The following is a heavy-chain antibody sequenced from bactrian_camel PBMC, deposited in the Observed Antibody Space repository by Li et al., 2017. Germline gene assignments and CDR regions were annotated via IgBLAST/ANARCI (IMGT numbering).Heavy chain of an antibody. V-gene: IGHV3S1*01. CDR1: GYAFSSVC. CDR3: AARGPYCYTKLSVRDFIY. Sequence: HVQLVESGGGSVQAGGSLRLSCVASGYAFSSVCMGWFRQAPGKEREGVAAIATGSGNTYYADSMKGRFTISHDNAKNTLYLQMDSLKPEDTAMYYCAARGPYCYTKLSVRDFIYWGQGTQVTVS. J-gene: IGHJ6*01. CDR2: IATGSGNT. D-gene: IGHD2*01.